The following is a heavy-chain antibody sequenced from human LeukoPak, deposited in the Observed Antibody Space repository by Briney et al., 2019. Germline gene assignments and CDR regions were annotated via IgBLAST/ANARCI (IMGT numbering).Heavy chain of an antibody. CDR2: INHSGST. Sequence: SETLSLTCAVYGGSFSGYYWSWIRQPPGKGREWIGEINHSGSTNYNPSLKSRVTISVDTSKNQFSLKLSSVTAADTAVYYCARGQIGVPAASGADWFDPWGQGTLVTVSS. CDR3: ARGQIGVPAASGADWFDP. CDR1: GGSFSGYY. J-gene: IGHJ5*02. V-gene: IGHV4-34*01. D-gene: IGHD2-2*01.